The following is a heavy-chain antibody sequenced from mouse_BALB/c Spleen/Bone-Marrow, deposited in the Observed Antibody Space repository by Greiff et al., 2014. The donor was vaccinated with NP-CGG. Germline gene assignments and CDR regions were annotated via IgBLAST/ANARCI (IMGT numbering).Heavy chain of an antibody. J-gene: IGHJ2*01. D-gene: IGHD1-1*01. Sequence: VELMESGPELVKPGASVRISCKASGYTFTTYYIHWVKQRPGQGLEWIGWIYPGNVNTKYNEKFKGKATLTADKSSSTAYMQLSSLTSEDSAVYFCARGDYGSSYFDYWGQGTTLTVSS. CDR3: ARGDYGSSYFDY. CDR1: GYTFTTYY. CDR2: IYPGNVNT. V-gene: IGHV1S56*01.